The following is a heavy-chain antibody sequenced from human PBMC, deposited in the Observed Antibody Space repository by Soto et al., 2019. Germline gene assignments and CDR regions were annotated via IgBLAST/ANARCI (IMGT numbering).Heavy chain of an antibody. J-gene: IGHJ4*02. Sequence: GESLKISCKGSGYSFTSYWISWVRQMPGKGLEWMGRIDPSDSYTNYSPSFQGHVTISADKSISTAYLQWSSLKASDTAMYYCASSPTEYFDYWGQGTLVTVSS. CDR3: ASSPTEYFDY. CDR2: IDPSDSYT. CDR1: GYSFTSYW. V-gene: IGHV5-10-1*01.